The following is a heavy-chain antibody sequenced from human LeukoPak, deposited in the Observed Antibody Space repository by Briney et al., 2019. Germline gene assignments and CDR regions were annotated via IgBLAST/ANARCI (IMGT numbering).Heavy chain of an antibody. Sequence: GWSLTLSFAASVFTYSRYEINSLRQAPGKGLEWVSHISPSGTTIYYADSVNDRFTISRDNAKNSLYLQMNNLRAEDTAIYYCAREGIGSLNDAFDIWGQGTMVSVSA. V-gene: IGHV3-48*03. D-gene: IGHD1-26*01. CDR2: ISPSGTTI. CDR1: VFTYSRYE. CDR3: AREGIGSLNDAFDI. J-gene: IGHJ3*02.